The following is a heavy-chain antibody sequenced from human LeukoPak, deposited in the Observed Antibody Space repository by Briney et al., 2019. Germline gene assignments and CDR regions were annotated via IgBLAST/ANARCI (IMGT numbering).Heavy chain of an antibody. CDR1: GYTFTGYY. D-gene: IGHD6-19*01. J-gene: IGHJ4*02. V-gene: IGHV1-2*02. Sequence: ASVKVSCKASGYTFTGYYMHWVRQAPGQGLEWMGWINPNSGGTNYAQKFQGRVTMTRDTSIITAYMELSRLRSDDTAVYYCAREDPYSSGWEGGEIYFDYWGQGTLVTVSS. CDR2: INPNSGGT. CDR3: AREDPYSSGWEGGEIYFDY.